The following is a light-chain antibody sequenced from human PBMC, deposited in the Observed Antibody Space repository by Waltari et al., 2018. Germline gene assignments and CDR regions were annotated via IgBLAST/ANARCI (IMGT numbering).Light chain of an antibody. J-gene: IGKJ4*01. CDR1: QSVGNY. CDR3: QQRSNWLT. CDR2: DAS. Sequence: LSCRAGQSVGNYVAWYQQKPGQAPRLLSCDASNRATGIPARFSGSGSGTDFTRTISSREPEDFAVYYCQQRSNWLTFGGGTKVEIK. V-gene: IGKV3-11*01.